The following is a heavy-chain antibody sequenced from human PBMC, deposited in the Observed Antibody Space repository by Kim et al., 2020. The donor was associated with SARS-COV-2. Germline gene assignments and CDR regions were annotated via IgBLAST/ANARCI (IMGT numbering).Heavy chain of an antibody. CDR1: GGSFSGYY. CDR2: INHTGST. V-gene: IGHV4-34*01. D-gene: IGHD6-25*01. Sequence: SETLSLTCAVYGGSFSGYYWSWIRQPPGKGLEWIGAINHTGSTNYNPSLKSRVTISVDTSKNQFSLKLSSVTAADTAVYYCATLRLRRYGMDVWGQGTTVTVSS. J-gene: IGHJ6*02. CDR3: ATLRLRRYGMDV.